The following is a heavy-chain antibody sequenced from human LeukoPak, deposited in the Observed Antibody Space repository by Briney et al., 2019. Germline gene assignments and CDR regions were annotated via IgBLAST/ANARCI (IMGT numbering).Heavy chain of an antibody. Sequence: GGSLRLSCAASGFTFSSYGMHWVRQAPGKGLEWVAVISYDGSNKYYVDSVKGRFTISRDNAKNPLYLQMNSLRAEDTAVYYCASLLNPDAFDIWGQGTMVTVSS. CDR1: GFTFSSYG. CDR3: ASLLNPDAFDI. D-gene: IGHD2/OR15-2a*01. J-gene: IGHJ3*02. CDR2: ISYDGSNK. V-gene: IGHV3-30*03.